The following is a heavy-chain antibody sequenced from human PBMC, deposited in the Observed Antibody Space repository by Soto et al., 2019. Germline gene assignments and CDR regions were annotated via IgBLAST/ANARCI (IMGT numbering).Heavy chain of an antibody. CDR2: TYYRSEWNN. J-gene: IGHJ5*02. CDR3: ARDSSSYNWFDT. CDR1: GYSVSSNSAS. D-gene: IGHD6-13*01. Sequence: SHTLSLPCAISGYSVSSNSASLNFIIQSPSRGLDWLGRTYYRSEWNNEYAVSVRTRIAINPDTSKNQFSLHLNSVTPEDSAVYYCARDSSSYNWFDTWGQGTLVTVSS. V-gene: IGHV6-1*01.